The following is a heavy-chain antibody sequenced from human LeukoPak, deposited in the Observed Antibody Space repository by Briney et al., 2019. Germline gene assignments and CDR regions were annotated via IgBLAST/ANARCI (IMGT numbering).Heavy chain of an antibody. V-gene: IGHV3-74*01. J-gene: IGHJ4*02. Sequence: PGGSLRLSCVGSGFTFRNYWMHWVRQLPGKGLLWVTRIDRYGSGIVYADSVRGRFTISRDNAKNTVSLQMKSLRPEDTGVYYCVSDSEGRSGGDFWDQGTLVTVSS. CDR2: IDRYGSGI. D-gene: IGHD1-26*01. CDR3: VSDSEGRSGGDF. CDR1: GFTFRNYW.